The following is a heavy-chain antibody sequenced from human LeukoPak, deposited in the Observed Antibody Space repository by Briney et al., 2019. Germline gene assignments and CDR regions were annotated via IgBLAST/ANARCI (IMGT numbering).Heavy chain of an antibody. J-gene: IGHJ4*02. Sequence: GGSLRLSCAASGFTFSSYAMSWVRQAPGKGLEWVSYISSSGSTIYYADSMKGRFTISRDNAKNSLYLQMNSLRAEDTAVYYCASLFSEYYFDYWGQGTLVTVSS. CDR2: ISSSGSTI. V-gene: IGHV3-48*03. CDR1: GFTFSSYA. CDR3: ASLFSEYYFDY.